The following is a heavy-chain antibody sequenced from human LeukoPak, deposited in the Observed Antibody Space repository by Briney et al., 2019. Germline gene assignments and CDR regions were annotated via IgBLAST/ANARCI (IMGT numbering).Heavy chain of an antibody. Sequence: SDTLSLTCTVSGGSISSHYRSWIRQPAGKGLEWIGRIYTSGSTNSNPSLTSRVTMSVDTSKNQFCLKLSSVTAADTAVYYCARQAAYCSGGSCYPYFDYWGQGTLFTVSS. J-gene: IGHJ4*02. D-gene: IGHD2-15*01. CDR2: IYTSGST. CDR3: ARQAAYCSGGSCYPYFDY. CDR1: GGSISSHY. V-gene: IGHV4-4*07.